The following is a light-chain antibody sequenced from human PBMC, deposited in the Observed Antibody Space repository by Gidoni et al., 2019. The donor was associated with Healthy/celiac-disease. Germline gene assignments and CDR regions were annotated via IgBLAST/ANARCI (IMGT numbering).Light chain of an antibody. CDR1: SSNIGNKY. J-gene: IGLJ1*01. CDR2: DNN. CDR3: GTWDSSLSAYV. Sequence: QSVLTQPPSVSAAPGQKVTISCSGSSSNIGNKYVTWYQQLPGPAPKLLIYDNNKRPSGIPDLFSGSKSGTSATLGITGLQTGDEADYYCGTWDSSLSAYVFGTGTKVTVL. V-gene: IGLV1-51*01.